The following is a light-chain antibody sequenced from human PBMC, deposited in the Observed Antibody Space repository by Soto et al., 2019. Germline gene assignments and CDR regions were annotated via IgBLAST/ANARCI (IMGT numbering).Light chain of an antibody. CDR2: AAS. CDR3: QQYYNSVPT. J-gene: IGKJ4*01. V-gene: IGKV1-8*01. Sequence: AIRITQSPSSFSASTGDRVTITCRASQGISSYLAWYQQKPGKAPKLLIYAASTLQTGVPSRFSGSGSGTEFTLTISSLQPEDSESYYCQQYYNSVPTFGGGTKVDIK. CDR1: QGISSY.